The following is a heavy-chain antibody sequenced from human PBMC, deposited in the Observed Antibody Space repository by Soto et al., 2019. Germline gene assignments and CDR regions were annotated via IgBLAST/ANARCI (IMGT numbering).Heavy chain of an antibody. D-gene: IGHD3-22*01. CDR1: GFTFSSYA. Sequence: EVQLLESGGGLVQPGGSLRLSCAASGFTFSSYAMSWVRQAPGMGLEWVSAISGSGGSTYYADSVKGRFTISRDNSKNSLYLQMNSLRVEDTAVYYCSRGGDSSGSWPRYWGQGTLVTVSS. J-gene: IGHJ4*02. CDR2: ISGSGGST. V-gene: IGHV3-23*01. CDR3: SRGGDSSGSWPRY.